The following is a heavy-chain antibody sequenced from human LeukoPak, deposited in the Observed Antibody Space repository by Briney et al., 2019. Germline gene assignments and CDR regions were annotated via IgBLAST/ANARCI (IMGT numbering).Heavy chain of an antibody. V-gene: IGHV4-39*01. D-gene: IGHD6-19*01. Sequence: KSSETLSLTRTVSGGSISSSPYYWGWIRQPPGKGLEWIGNIYYSGSTYYNPSLKTRVTISVDTSKNQFPLKLTSVTAADTAVYYCARHASVDGNWPRPLDYWGQGSLVTVSS. CDR2: IYYSGST. J-gene: IGHJ4*02. CDR1: GGSISSSPYY. CDR3: ARHASVDGNWPRPLDY.